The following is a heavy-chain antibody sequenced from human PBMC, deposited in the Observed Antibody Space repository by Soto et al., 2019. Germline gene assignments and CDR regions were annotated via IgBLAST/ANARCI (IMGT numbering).Heavy chain of an antibody. Sequence: PSETLSLTCSVSGGFISSSSYYWGWIRQPPGKGLEWIGSIYYSGSTYYNPSLKTRVTISADTSKNRFSLKLNSVTASDTAVYYCASLDHYDISGIMGPDYWGKGTLVTVSS. D-gene: IGHD3-22*01. J-gene: IGHJ4*02. CDR1: GGFISSSSYY. CDR3: ASLDHYDISGIMGPDY. CDR2: IYYSGST. V-gene: IGHV4-39*01.